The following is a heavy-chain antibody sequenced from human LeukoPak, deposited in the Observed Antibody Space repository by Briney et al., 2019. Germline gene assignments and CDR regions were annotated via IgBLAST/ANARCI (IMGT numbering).Heavy chain of an antibody. J-gene: IGHJ3*02. CDR1: GFAFSTYS. Sequence: GGSLRLSCAASGFAFSTYSMNWVRQAPGKGLEWVSTISGDDSTYYADSVKGRFTISRDNSKNTLFLQMNSLRAEDTAVYYCAKNRETGNFFAFDIWGQGTMVTVSS. D-gene: IGHD1-7*01. V-gene: IGHV3-23*01. CDR2: ISGDDST. CDR3: AKNRETGNFFAFDI.